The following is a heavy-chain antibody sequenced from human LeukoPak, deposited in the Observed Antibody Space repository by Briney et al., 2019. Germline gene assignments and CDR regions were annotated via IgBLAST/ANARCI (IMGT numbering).Heavy chain of an antibody. Sequence: KPSETLSLTCAVYGGSFSGYYWSWIRQPPGKGLEWIGEINHSGSTNYNPSLKSRFTISVDTSKNQFSLKLSSVTAADTFVYYCARSLEQGYFDYWGRGTLVTVSS. D-gene: IGHD1/OR15-1a*01. CDR1: GGSFSGYY. J-gene: IGHJ4*02. CDR3: ARSLEQGYFDY. V-gene: IGHV4-34*01. CDR2: INHSGST.